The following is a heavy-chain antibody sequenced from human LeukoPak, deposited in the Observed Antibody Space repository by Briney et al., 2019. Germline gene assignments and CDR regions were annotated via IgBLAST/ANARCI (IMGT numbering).Heavy chain of an antibody. CDR3: ARARGYSYGLGGDY. D-gene: IGHD5-18*01. J-gene: IGHJ4*02. CDR2: ISYTSSTI. Sequence: PGGSLRLSCAASGFTFSSYSMNWVRQAPGKGLEWVSYISYTSSTIYYADSVKGRFTISRDNAKNSLYLQMNSLRDEDTAVYYCARARGYSYGLGGDYWGQGTLVTVSS. V-gene: IGHV3-48*02. CDR1: GFTFSSYS.